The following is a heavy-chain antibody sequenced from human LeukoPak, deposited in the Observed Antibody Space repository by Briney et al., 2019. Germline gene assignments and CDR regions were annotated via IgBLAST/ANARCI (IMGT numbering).Heavy chain of an antibody. D-gene: IGHD5-12*01. CDR2: ISYDGSNK. J-gene: IGHJ4*02. Sequence: GGSLRLSCAASGFTFSSYAMHWVRQAPGKGLEWVAVISYDGSNKYYADSVKGRFTTSRDNSKNTLYLQMNSLRAEDTAVYYCASPPLMVAKDYWGQGTLVTVSS. V-gene: IGHV3-30-3*01. CDR3: ASPPLMVAKDY. CDR1: GFTFSSYA.